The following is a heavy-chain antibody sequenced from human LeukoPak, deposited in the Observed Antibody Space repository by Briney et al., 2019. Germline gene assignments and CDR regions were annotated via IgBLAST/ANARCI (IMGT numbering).Heavy chain of an antibody. Sequence: GGALRLFCGGSGISFSNYAMSWGRQAPGEGVGGGSGISDSGSTAFYADSVKGRFTISRDNARNSLYLQMNSLRAEDTAVYYCATIETHYYETSGYFDYWGQGTLVTVSS. J-gene: IGHJ4*02. CDR1: GISFSNYA. CDR2: ISDSGSTA. V-gene: IGHV3-23*01. CDR3: ATIETHYYETSGYFDY. D-gene: IGHD3-22*01.